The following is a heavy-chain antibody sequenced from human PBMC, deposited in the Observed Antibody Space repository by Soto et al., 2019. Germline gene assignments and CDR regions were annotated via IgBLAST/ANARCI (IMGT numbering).Heavy chain of an antibody. V-gene: IGHV1-69*04. CDR2: IIPILGIA. CDR1: GGTFSSYT. J-gene: IGHJ4*02. Sequence: PSVKVSCKASGGTFSSYTISWVRQAPGQGLEWMGRIIPILGIANYAQKFQGRVTITADKSTSTAYMELSSLRSEDTAVYYCARDRAVVVPAAMYYWGQGTLVTVSS. CDR3: ARDRAVVVPAAMYY. D-gene: IGHD2-2*01.